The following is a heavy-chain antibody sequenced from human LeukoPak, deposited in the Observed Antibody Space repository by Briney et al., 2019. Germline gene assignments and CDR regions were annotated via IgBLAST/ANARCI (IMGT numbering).Heavy chain of an antibody. CDR1: GGSISSYY. CDR2: IYYSGST. J-gene: IGHJ4*02. V-gene: IGHV4-59*01. CDR3: AKEGYYYDSSGYYPTYFDY. Sequence: PSETLSLTCTVSGGSISSYYWNWIRQPPGKGLEWIGYIYYSGSTNYNPSLKSRVTISVDTSKNQFSLKLSSVTAADTAVYYCAKEGYYYDSSGYYPTYFDYWGQGTLVTVSS. D-gene: IGHD3-22*01.